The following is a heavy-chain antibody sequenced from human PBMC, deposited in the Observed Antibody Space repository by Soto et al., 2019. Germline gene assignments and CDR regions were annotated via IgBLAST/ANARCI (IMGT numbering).Heavy chain of an antibody. D-gene: IGHD1-1*01. CDR2: IYATGTT. CDR3: VRDGTKTLRDWFDP. CDR1: GASTSGFY. V-gene: IGHV4-4*07. J-gene: IGHJ5*02. Sequence: SETLSLTCTVSGASTSGFYWSWIRKPAGKGLEWSGRIYATGTTDYNPSLTRRVMMSVDTSKKQFSLKLRSVTAADTAVYYCVRDGTKTLRDWFDPWGQGISVAVSS.